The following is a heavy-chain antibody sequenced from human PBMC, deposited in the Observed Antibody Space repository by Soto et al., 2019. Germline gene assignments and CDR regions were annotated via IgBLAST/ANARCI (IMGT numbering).Heavy chain of an antibody. J-gene: IGHJ6*02. CDR3: ARATDDIVVGPAVEMDV. V-gene: IGHV3-48*02. Sequence: EVQLVESGGGLVQPGGSLRLSCAASGFTFSSYSMNWVRQAPGKGLEWVAYISSSSSTIYYADSVKSRFTISRDNAKNSRYLQMTSLRDEDTAVYYCARATDDIVVGPAVEMDVWGQGTTVTVSS. CDR2: ISSSSSTI. D-gene: IGHD2-2*01. CDR1: GFTFSSYS.